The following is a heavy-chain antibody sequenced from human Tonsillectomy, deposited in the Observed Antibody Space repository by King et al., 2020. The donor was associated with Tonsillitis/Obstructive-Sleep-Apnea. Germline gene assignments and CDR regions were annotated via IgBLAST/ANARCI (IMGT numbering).Heavy chain of an antibody. J-gene: IGHJ4*02. CDR3: ARLEYSSGWYGGSFDY. CDR1: GYSFTSYW. CDR2: IYPGDSDT. Sequence: VQLVQSGAEVKKPGESLKISCKGSGYSFTSYWIGWVRQMPGKGLEWMGIIYPGDSDTRYSPSFQGQVTISADKSISTPYLQWSSLKASDTAMYYCARLEYSSGWYGGSFDYWGQGTLVTVSS. V-gene: IGHV5-51*03. D-gene: IGHD6-19*01.